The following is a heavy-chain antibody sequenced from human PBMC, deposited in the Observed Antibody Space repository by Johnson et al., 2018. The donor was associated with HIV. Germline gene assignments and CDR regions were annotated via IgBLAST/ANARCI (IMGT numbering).Heavy chain of an antibody. CDR3: AREEGSGEPPNAFDI. V-gene: IGHV3-30*03. D-gene: IGHD3-16*01. J-gene: IGHJ3*02. CDR1: GFTFSDYY. Sequence: QVLLVESGGGLVKPGGSLRLSCAASGFTFSDYYMTWIRQAPGKGLEWVAVISHDGYNEDYGDSVKGRFTISRDNAKNSLYLQMNSLRAEDTAVYYCAREEGSGEPPNAFDIWGQGTMVTVSS. CDR2: ISHDGYNE.